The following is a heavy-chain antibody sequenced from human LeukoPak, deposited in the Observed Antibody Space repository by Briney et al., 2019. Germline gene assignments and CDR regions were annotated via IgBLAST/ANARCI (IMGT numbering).Heavy chain of an antibody. CDR1: GSTFSSYW. CDR2: LKQDGSEK. J-gene: IGHJ4*02. V-gene: IGHV3-7*01. CDR3: ARDHCSSTSCHNDY. D-gene: IGHD2-2*01. Sequence: GGSLRLSXAASGSTFSSYWMSWVRQAPGKGLEWVANLKQDGSEKYYVDSVKGRFTISRDNAKNSLYLQMNSLRAEDTAVYYCARDHCSSTSCHNDYWGQGTLVTVSS.